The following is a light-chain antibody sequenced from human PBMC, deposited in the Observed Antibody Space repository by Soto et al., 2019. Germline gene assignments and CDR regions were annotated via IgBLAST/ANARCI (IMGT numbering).Light chain of an antibody. CDR2: EVS. V-gene: IGLV2-8*01. CDR1: SSDVGGHNY. Sequence: QSVLTQPPSASGSPGQSVTISCTGTSSDVGGHNYVSWYQQHPGKAPKLMIYEVSKRPPGVPDRFSGSKSGNTASLTVSGLQAEDEADYYCSSYAGNNNVVFGGGTQLTVL. CDR3: SSYAGNNNVV. J-gene: IGLJ3*02.